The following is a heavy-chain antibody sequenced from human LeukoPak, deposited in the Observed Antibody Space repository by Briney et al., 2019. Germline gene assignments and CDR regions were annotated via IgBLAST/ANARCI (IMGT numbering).Heavy chain of an antibody. D-gene: IGHD3-16*01. CDR1: GFTLSTYW. V-gene: IGHV3-74*01. CDR2: IKFDGSLT. Sequence: GGSLRLACTASGFTLSTYWIRWVRQVPGKGRGWVEHIKFDGSLTIYADSVKGRFTISRDNAKNTLYLQMTSLGTEDTAVYYCVTGHYDSRMYFDLWGRGTLVTVSS. CDR3: VTGHYDSRMYFDL. J-gene: IGHJ2*01.